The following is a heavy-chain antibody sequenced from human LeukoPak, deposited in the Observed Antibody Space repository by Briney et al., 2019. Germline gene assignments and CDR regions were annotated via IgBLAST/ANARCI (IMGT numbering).Heavy chain of an antibody. J-gene: IGHJ4*02. D-gene: IGHD2-2*03. V-gene: IGHV3-23*01. CDR2: ISTSSTNT. CDR3: AIDYDSTGYQYGARSDH. CDR1: GFTFSNYA. Sequence: PGGSLRLSCAASGFTFSNYAMSWVRQAPGKRLEWVSLISTSSTNTHYADSVKGRFTISRDDSKSTLYLQMNSLRAEDTALYYCAIDYDSTGYQYGARSDHWGQGTPVTVAS.